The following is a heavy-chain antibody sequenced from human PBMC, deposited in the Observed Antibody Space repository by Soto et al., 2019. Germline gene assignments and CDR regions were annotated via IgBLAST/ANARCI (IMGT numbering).Heavy chain of an antibody. D-gene: IGHD1-1*01. CDR2: IYTTGST. CDR1: GGSISSYY. CDR3: ARELQLEIYSHHYAMDV. J-gene: IGHJ6*02. Sequence: SENLSLTCTVPGGSISSYYWSWIRQPAGKGLEWIGRIYTTGSTNYNPSLKNRVTMSLHTSKNQLSLQVSSVTAADTAVYYCARELQLEIYSHHYAMDVWGQGTTVTVSS. V-gene: IGHV4-4*07.